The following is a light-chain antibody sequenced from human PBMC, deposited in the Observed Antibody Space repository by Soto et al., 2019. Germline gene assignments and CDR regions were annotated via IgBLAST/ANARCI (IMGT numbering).Light chain of an antibody. V-gene: IGLV2-14*01. J-gene: IGLJ3*02. CDR2: DVS. CDR1: SSDVGGYNY. Sequence: QSALTQPASVSGSPGQSITISCTGTSSDVGGYNYVSWYQQHPGKAPKLMIYDVSNRPSGVSNRFSGSKSGNTASLTISGLQAEHEADYYCSSYTSSSTRVFGGGTKLTFL. CDR3: SSYTSSSTRV.